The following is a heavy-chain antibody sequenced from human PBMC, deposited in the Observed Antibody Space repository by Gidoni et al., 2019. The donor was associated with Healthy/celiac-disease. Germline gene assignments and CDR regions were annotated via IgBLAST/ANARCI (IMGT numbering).Heavy chain of an antibody. CDR1: GSTCSSYW. CDR2: IKQDGSEK. J-gene: IGHJ4*02. CDR3: ARQKIGYSSGLGY. D-gene: IGHD6-19*01. Sequence: EVQLVESGGGLVQPGGSLRLSCAASGSTCSSYWMSWVRQAPGKGLEWVANIKQDGSEKYYVDSVKGRFTISRDNAKNSLYLQMNSLRAEDTAVYYCARQKIGYSSGLGYWGQGTLVTVSS. V-gene: IGHV3-7*03.